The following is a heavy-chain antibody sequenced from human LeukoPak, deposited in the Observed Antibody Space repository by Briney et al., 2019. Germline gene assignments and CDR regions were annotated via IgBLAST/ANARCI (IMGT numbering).Heavy chain of an antibody. CDR1: GFTFGSHA. D-gene: IGHD5-18*01. CDR3: GKTTVGYSSGQKPAWPVDY. V-gene: IGHV3-23*01. J-gene: IGHJ4*02. Sequence: PGGSLRLSCEASGFTFGSHAMYWVRQAPGQGLEWVAGIFGSGGSPHYAESVKGRFTISRDNPRNTVYLQINSLRAEDTAVYYCGKTTVGYSSGQKPAWPVDYWGQGTLATVSS. CDR2: IFGSGGSP.